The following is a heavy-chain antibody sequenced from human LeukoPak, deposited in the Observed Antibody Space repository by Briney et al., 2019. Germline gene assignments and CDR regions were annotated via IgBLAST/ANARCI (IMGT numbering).Heavy chain of an antibody. CDR3: ARDRHDYSKNSYYMDV. J-gene: IGHJ6*03. Sequence: PSETLSLTCTVSGGSISSYYWSWIRQPAGKGLEWIGRIYTSGSTNYNPSLKSRVTMSVDTSKNQFSLKLSSVTAADTAVYCCARDRHDYSKNSYYMDVWGKGTTVTVSS. CDR2: IYTSGST. V-gene: IGHV4-4*07. D-gene: IGHD4-11*01. CDR1: GGSISSYY.